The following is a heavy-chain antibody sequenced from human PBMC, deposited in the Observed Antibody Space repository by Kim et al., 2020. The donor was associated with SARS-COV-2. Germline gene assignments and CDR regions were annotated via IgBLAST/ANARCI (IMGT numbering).Heavy chain of an antibody. CDR3: ARDGDYYGSGSYFYY. CDR1: GFTFSSYW. Sequence: GGSLRLSCAASGFTFSSYWMSWVRQAPGKGLEWVANIKQDGSEKYYVDSVKGRFTISRDNAKNSLYLQMNSLRAEDTAVYYCARDGDYYGSGSYFYYWGQGTLVTVSS. V-gene: IGHV3-7*03. J-gene: IGHJ4*02. CDR2: IKQDGSEK. D-gene: IGHD3-10*01.